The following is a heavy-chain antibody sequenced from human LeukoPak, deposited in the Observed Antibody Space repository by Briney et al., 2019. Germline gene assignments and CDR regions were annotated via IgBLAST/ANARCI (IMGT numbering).Heavy chain of an antibody. CDR3: ARHKEKGAFDI. J-gene: IGHJ3*02. CDR1: GGSISSYY. Sequence: PSETLSLICTVSGGSISSYYWSWIRQPPGKGLEWIGYIYYSGSTNYNPSLKSRVTISVDTSKNQFSLKLSSVTAADTAVYYCARHKEKGAFDIWGQGTMVTVSS. V-gene: IGHV4-59*01. CDR2: IYYSGST.